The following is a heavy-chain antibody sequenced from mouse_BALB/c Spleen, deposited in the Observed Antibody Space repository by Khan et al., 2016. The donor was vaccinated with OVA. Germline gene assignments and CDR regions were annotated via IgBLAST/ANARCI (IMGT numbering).Heavy chain of an antibody. D-gene: IGHD1-1*01. Sequence: QVQLKESGPELVMPGASVKMSCKASGYSFTDYIITWVKQRTGQGLQWIGEIYPGSGSIYSNEKFKGKATLTADKSSNTAYMQLSSLTSEDSAVYCGGERDYGSSYAGLDYWGQGTLVTVSA. CDR2: IYPGSGSI. CDR1: GYSFTDYI. CDR3: GERDYGSSYAGLDY. J-gene: IGHJ3*01. V-gene: IGHV1-77*01.